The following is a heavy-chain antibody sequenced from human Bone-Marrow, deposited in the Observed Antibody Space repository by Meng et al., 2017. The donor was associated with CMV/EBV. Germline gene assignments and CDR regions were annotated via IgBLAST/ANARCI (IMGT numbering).Heavy chain of an antibody. J-gene: IGHJ4*02. D-gene: IGHD3-3*01. CDR1: GFTFSSYA. Sequence: GESLKISCAASGFTFSSYAMHWVRQAPGKGLEWVAVISYDGSNKYYADSVKGRFTISRDNSKNTLYLQMNSLRAEDTAVYYCARMYYDFWSGSREFDYWGQGTLVTVSS. V-gene: IGHV3-30*14. CDR2: ISYDGSNK. CDR3: ARMYYDFWSGSREFDY.